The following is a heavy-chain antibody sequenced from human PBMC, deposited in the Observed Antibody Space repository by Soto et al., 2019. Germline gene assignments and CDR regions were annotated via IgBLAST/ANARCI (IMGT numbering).Heavy chain of an antibody. Sequence: KFRGRVTITRDTSASTAYMELSSLRSEDTAVYYCARAPSWWYFDLWGRGTLVTVSS. CDR3: ARAPSWWYFDL. V-gene: IGHV1-3*01. J-gene: IGHJ2*01.